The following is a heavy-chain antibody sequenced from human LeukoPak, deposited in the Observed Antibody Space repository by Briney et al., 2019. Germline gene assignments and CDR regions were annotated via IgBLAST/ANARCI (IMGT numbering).Heavy chain of an antibody. CDR2: IYTSGST. V-gene: IGHV4-4*07. Sequence: SETLSLTCAVSGGSISSYYWSWLRQPAGRGLEWGGRIYTSGSTNYNPSLKSRVTMSVDTSKDQFSLKLSSVTAAGTAVYYCARDFPRSGSYYWFDPWGQGTLVTVSS. CDR3: ARDFPRSGSYYWFDP. J-gene: IGHJ5*02. CDR1: GGSISSYY. D-gene: IGHD1-26*01.